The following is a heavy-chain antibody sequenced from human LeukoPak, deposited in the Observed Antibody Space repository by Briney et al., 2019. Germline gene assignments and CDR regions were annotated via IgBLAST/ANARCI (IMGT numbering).Heavy chain of an antibody. CDR3: ARERPVAGLNWFDP. V-gene: IGHV1-2*02. J-gene: IGHJ5*02. D-gene: IGHD6-13*01. Sequence: GASVKVSCKASGYTFTGYYMHWVRQAPGQGLEWMGWINPNSGGTNYAQKFQGRVTMTRDTSISTAYMELSRLRSDDTAVYYCARERPVAGLNWFDPWGQGTLVTVSS. CDR2: INPNSGGT. CDR1: GYTFTGYY.